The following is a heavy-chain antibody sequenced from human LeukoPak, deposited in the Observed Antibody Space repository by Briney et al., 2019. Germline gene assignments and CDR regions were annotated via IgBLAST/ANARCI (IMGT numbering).Heavy chain of an antibody. CDR3: AKTPYDSSGYDY. D-gene: IGHD3-22*01. Sequence: GGSLRLSCAASGFTFSSYAMTWVRQAPGKGLEWVAVISYDGSNKYYADSVKGRFTISRDNSKNTLYLQMNSLRAEDTAVYYCAKTPYDSSGYDYWGQGTLVTVSS. V-gene: IGHV3-30*18. J-gene: IGHJ4*02. CDR2: ISYDGSNK. CDR1: GFTFSSYA.